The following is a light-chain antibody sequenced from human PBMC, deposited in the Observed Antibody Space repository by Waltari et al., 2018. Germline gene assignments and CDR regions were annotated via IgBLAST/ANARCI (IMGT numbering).Light chain of an antibody. CDR3: QVWDSGAYPVV. CDR2: DDC. CDR1: GVGRKS. Sequence: SSLLTQPPSVSVAPGQTAKIICGGTGVGRKSLHWYQQKPGQAPVMVVCDDCDRPSGIPERFSGSNSGNTATLTINRVEAGDEADYYCQVWDSGAYPVVFGGGTKLTVL. V-gene: IGLV3-21*02. J-gene: IGLJ2*01.